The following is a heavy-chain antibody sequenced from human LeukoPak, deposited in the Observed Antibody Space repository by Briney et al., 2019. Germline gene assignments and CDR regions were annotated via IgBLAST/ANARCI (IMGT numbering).Heavy chain of an antibody. CDR2: ISYDGSNK. CDR1: GFTFSSYA. V-gene: IGHV3-30-3*01. J-gene: IGHJ3*02. CDR3: ARDGGRITMIVMSGGAFDI. Sequence: GRSLRLSCAASGFTFSSYAMHWVRQAPGKGLEWVAVISYDGSNKYYADSVKGRFTTSRDNSKNTLYLQMNSLRAEDTAVYYCARDGGRITMIVMSGGAFDIWGQGTMVTVSS. D-gene: IGHD3-22*01.